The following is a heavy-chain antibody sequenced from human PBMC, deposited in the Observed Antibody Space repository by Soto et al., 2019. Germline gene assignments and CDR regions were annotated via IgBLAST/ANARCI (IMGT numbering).Heavy chain of an antibody. CDR2: IIPIFGTA. CDR3: ARSSSIAARRGYYYYYGMDV. J-gene: IGHJ6*02. V-gene: IGHV1-69*01. Sequence: QVQLVQSGAEVKKPGSSVKVSCKASGGTFSSYAISWVRQAPGQGLEWMGGIIPIFGTANYAQKFQGGVTITADESTSTAYMELSSLRSEDTAVYYCARSSSIAARRGYYYYYGMDVWGQGTTVTVSS. D-gene: IGHD6-6*01. CDR1: GGTFSSYA.